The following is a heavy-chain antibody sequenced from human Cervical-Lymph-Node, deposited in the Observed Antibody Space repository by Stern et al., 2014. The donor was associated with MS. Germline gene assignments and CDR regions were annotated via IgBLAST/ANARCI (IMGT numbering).Heavy chain of an antibody. CDR1: GDTSSTGA. Sequence: MQLEESGAEVEKPGSSVKVSCKVSGDTSSTGAIDGGRQGPGQGLELMGGIIPVSSAPVYALTSKGSVSIAANESTDTDYMDLSSLRSDATAVYYCTRRASSAAWYKHDVDVWGQGTTVTVSS. J-gene: IGHJ6*02. CDR2: IIPVSSAP. CDR3: TRRASSAAWYKHDVDV. D-gene: IGHD1-14*01. V-gene: IGHV1-69*01.